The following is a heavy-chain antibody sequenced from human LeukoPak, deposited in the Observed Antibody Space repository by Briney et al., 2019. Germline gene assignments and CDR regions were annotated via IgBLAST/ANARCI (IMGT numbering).Heavy chain of an antibody. J-gene: IGHJ4*02. CDR1: GFTFSDYN. V-gene: IGHV3-11*04. CDR3: AGERAAIPLDY. D-gene: IGHD2-21*02. Sequence: GGSLRLSCAASGFTFSDYNMRWIRQAPGKGLEWVSSISRSGSTKYYADSVKGRFTISRDNAKNSLYLQMNSLRAEDTAVYYCAGERAAIPLDYWGQGTLVTVSS. CDR2: ISRSGSTK.